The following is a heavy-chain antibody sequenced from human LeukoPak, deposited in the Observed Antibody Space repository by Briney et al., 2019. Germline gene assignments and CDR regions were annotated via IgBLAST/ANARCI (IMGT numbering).Heavy chain of an antibody. CDR2: IYYSGST. CDR3: ARDDTIFGVVPGAN. CDR1: GGSISSSSYY. V-gene: IGHV4-39*01. Sequence: SETLSLTCTVSGGSISSSSYYWGWIRQPPGKGLEWIGSIYYSGSTYYNPSLKSRVTISVDTSKNQFSLKLSSVTAADTAVYYCARDDTIFGVVPGANWGQGTLVTVSS. D-gene: IGHD3-3*01. J-gene: IGHJ4*02.